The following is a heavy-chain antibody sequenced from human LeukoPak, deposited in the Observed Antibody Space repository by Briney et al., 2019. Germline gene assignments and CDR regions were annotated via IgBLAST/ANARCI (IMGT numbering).Heavy chain of an antibody. CDR2: INHSGST. Sequence: SETLSLTCAVYGGSFSGYYWSWIRQPPGKGLEWIGEINHSGSTTYNPSLKSRVTISVDTSKNQFSLKLSSVTAADTAVYYCARGFNDYGEYDYWGQGTLVTVSS. V-gene: IGHV4-34*01. CDR1: GGSFSGYY. J-gene: IGHJ4*02. D-gene: IGHD4-17*01. CDR3: ARGFNDYGEYDY.